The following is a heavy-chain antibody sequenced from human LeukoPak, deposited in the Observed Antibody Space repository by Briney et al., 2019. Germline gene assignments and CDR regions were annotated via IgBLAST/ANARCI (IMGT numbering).Heavy chain of an antibody. Sequence: GASVKVSCKASGYTFTSYGISWVRQAPGQGLEWMGWISAYNGNTNYAQKLQGRVTMTTDTSTSTAYMGLRSLRSDDTAVYYCARDRLYGSGALNWFDPWGQGTLVTVSS. CDR3: ARDRLYGSGALNWFDP. CDR2: ISAYNGNT. J-gene: IGHJ5*02. V-gene: IGHV1-18*01. D-gene: IGHD3-10*01. CDR1: GYTFTSYG.